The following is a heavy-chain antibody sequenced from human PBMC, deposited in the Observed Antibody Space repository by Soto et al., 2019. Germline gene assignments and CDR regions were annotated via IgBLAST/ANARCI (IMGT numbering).Heavy chain of an antibody. CDR2: ISYNGGDK. D-gene: IGHD5-18*01. J-gene: IGHJ4*02. V-gene: IGHV3-30-3*01. Sequence: PGGSLRLSCAASGFTFNTYAMHWVRQAPGKGLEWVEVISYNGGDKYSADSVKGRFTISRDNSKDTLYLQMNRLRTEDTAVYYCARDKGNTADYYFDHRGQGTLVTVSS. CDR1: GFTFNTYA. CDR3: ARDKGNTADYYFDH.